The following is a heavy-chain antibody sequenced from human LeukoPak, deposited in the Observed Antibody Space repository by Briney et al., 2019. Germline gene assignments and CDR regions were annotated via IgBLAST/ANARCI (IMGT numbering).Heavy chain of an antibody. D-gene: IGHD2/OR15-2a*01. CDR2: IDCCGST. J-gene: IGHJ6*02. CDR3: ARSLQYGNNNYHYYGMDV. V-gene: IGHV4-39*07. Sequence: PSETLSLTCTVSGDSISSSHFFWGWIRQTPGKGLEWIGSIDCCGSTDYNPSLKGRVTISEDTSKNQFSLKLNSVTAADTAVYYCARSLQYGNNNYHYYGMDVWGQGTTVTVSS. CDR1: GDSISSSHFF.